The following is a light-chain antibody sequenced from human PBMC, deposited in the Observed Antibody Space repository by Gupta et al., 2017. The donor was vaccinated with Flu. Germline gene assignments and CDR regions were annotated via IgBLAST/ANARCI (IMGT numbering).Light chain of an antibody. CDR2: EVS. Sequence: DIVMTQTPLSLSVTPGQPASISCKSSQSLLHSDGMTYFQWYLQKPGQPPQLLIYEVSKRFYGVPDRFSGRGSVTDFTRKSSRGEAEDVGVYYGSQSLHFKTFGQGTKVEIK. CDR3: SQSLHFKT. V-gene: IGKV2D-29*01. CDR1: QSLLHSDGMTY. J-gene: IGKJ1*01.